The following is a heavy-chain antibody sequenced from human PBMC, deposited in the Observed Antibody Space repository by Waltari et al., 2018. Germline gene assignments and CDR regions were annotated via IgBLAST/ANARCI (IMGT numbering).Heavy chain of an antibody. Sequence: EVQLVQSGAEVKKPGESLKISCKGSGYSFNSYWIGWVRQMPGKGLEWMGITYPTDSDTRYSPSFQGQITISADKSINTAYLQWNSLKASDTAMYYCARHGPDSSSPYNWFDPWCQGTLVTVSS. D-gene: IGHD6-6*01. CDR3: ARHGPDSSSPYNWFDP. V-gene: IGHV5-51*01. CDR2: TYPTDSDT. CDR1: GYSFNSYW. J-gene: IGHJ5*02.